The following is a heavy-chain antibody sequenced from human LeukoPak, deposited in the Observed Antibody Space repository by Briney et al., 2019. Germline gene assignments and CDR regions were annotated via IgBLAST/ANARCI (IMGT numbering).Heavy chain of an antibody. CDR3: ASVWSSSSARFDP. CDR2: INTSGST. J-gene: IGHJ5*02. V-gene: IGHV4-61*02. CDR1: GGSVSSGSYY. D-gene: IGHD6-6*01. Sequence: PSETLSLTCTVSGGSVSSGSYYWSWIRQPAGKGLEWIGRINTSGSTNYNPSLKSRVTMSVDTSRNQFSLNLSSVTAADTAVYYCASVWSSSSARFDPWGQGTLVTVSS.